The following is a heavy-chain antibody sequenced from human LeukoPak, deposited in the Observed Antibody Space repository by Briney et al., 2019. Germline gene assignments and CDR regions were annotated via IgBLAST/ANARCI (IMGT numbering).Heavy chain of an antibody. CDR2: INPSGGST. D-gene: IGHD3-22*01. V-gene: IGHV1-46*01. Sequence: ASVTVSCTASGYTFTIYYMHWVRQAPGQGLEWMGIINPSGGSTSYAQKFQGRVTMTRDTSTSTVYMELSSLRSEDTAVYYCARDQGAILLYYYDSSGYYYEFDYWGQGTLVTVSS. J-gene: IGHJ4*02. CDR1: GYTFTIYY. CDR3: ARDQGAILLYYYDSSGYYYEFDY.